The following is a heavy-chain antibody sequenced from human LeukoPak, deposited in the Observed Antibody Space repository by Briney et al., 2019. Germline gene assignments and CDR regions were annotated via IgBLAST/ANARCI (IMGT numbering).Heavy chain of an antibody. Sequence: GGSLRLSCSASGFTFSSYAMHWVRQAPGKGLEYVSAISSNGGSTYYADSVKGRFTISRDNSKNTLYLQMSSLRAEDTAVYYRVKVSRGGDCYSCWGQGTLVTVSS. J-gene: IGHJ4*02. V-gene: IGHV3-64D*09. CDR2: ISSNGGST. CDR3: VKVSRGGDCYSC. CDR1: GFTFSSYA. D-gene: IGHD2-21*02.